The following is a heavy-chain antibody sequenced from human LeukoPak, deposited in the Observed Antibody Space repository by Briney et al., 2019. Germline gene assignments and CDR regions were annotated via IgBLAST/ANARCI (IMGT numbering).Heavy chain of an antibody. D-gene: IGHD5-24*01. CDR1: GYTFTSYD. CDR3: ARVEMATIGRPIDY. Sequence: ASVKVSCKASGYTFTSYDINWVRQATGQGLEWMGWMNPKSGNTGYAQKFQGRVTITRNTSITTAYMELSSLRSEDTAVYYCARVEMATIGRPIDYWGQGTLVTVSS. CDR2: MNPKSGNT. V-gene: IGHV1-8*03. J-gene: IGHJ4*02.